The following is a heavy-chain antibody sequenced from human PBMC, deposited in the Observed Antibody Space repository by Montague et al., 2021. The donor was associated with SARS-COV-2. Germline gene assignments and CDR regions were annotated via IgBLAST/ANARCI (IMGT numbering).Heavy chain of an antibody. V-gene: IGHV3-9*01. J-gene: IGHJ2*01. D-gene: IGHD1-26*01. CDR1: GFIFDDYA. CDR2: ITWKSGRI. Sequence: SLRLSCAASGFIFDDYAMHWVRQAPGKGLEWVSGITWKSGRIAYADSVKGRFTVSRDNAKNSLYLQMNSLRAEDTALYYCAKDARKWELLPSYWYFDLWGRGPLVTVSP. CDR3: AKDARKWELLPSYWYFDL.